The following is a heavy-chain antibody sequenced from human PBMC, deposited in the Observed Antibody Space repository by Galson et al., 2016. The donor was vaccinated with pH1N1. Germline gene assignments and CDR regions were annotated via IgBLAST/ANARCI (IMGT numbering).Heavy chain of an antibody. D-gene: IGHD3-10*01. V-gene: IGHV2-5*08. Sequence: PALVKPTQTLTLTSTFSGFSINSSGMGVGWIRQPPGQALEWLAVIYWDDDKRYSLSLKSRLTISKDTSKNQVALTMTNMDPVDTGTYYCAHREVMITNAFDFWGRGTMVTVSS. J-gene: IGHJ3*01. CDR1: GFSINSSGMG. CDR3: AHREVMITNAFDF. CDR2: IYWDDDK.